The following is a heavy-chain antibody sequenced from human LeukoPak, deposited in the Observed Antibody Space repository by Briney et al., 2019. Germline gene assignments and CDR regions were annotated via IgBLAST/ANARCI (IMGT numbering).Heavy chain of an antibody. V-gene: IGHV3-23*01. CDR2: ITPNADRT. CDR3: AIMHGYYDGSGYWVQ. D-gene: IGHD3-22*01. Sequence: GGSRRLSWPAPGFTFSSYGRSGVRQVPGKGREGFSFITPNADRTSYADSVEGRFTISRDNPRNTLYMQMNSLRDEDTALYYCAIMHGYYDGSGYWVQWGQGTLVTVSS. CDR1: GFTFSSYG. J-gene: IGHJ1*01.